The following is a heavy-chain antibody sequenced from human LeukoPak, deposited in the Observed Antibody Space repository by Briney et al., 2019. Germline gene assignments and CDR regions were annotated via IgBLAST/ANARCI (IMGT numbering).Heavy chain of an antibody. CDR3: ARDLGYYGSGSYFDY. D-gene: IGHD3-10*01. CDR2: IYYSGST. J-gene: IGHJ4*02. V-gene: IGHV4-30-4*01. Sequence: SETLSLTCTVSGGSISSGDYYWSWIRQPPGKGLEWIVYIYYSGSTYYNPSLKGRVTISVDTSKNQFSLKLSSVTAADTAVYYCARDLGYYGSGSYFDYRGQGTLVTVSS. CDR1: GGSISSGDYY.